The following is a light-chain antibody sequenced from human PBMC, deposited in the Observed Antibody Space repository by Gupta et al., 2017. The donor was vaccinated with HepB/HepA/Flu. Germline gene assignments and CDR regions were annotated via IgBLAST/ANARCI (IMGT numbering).Light chain of an antibody. CDR3: QQSYSTPRT. CDR1: QSISSY. Sequence: DIQMTQSPSSLSASVGDRDTITCRARQSISSYLNWYQQKPGKAPKLLIYAASNLQSGVPSRFSGSGSGTDFSLTISSLQPEDFATYYCQQSYSTPRTFGQGTKVEIK. J-gene: IGKJ1*01. CDR2: AAS. V-gene: IGKV1-39*01.